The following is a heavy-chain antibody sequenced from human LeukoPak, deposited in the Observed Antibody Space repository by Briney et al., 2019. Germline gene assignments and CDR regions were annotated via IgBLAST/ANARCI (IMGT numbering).Heavy chain of an antibody. CDR3: ASRRDGYNSNWFDP. CDR1: GGSISSYY. CDR2: IYYSGST. V-gene: IGHV4-59*08. Sequence: PSETLSLTCTVSGGSISSYYWSWIRQPPGKGLEWIGYIYYSGSTNYNPSLKSRVTISVDTSKNQFSLKLSSVTAADTAVYYCASRRDGYNSNWFDPWGQGTLVTVSP. D-gene: IGHD5-24*01. J-gene: IGHJ5*02.